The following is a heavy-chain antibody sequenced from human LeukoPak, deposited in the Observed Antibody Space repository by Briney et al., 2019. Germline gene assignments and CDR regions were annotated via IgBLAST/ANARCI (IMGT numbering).Heavy chain of an antibody. D-gene: IGHD6-19*01. CDR3: ARDLSSTQWLDVPTNYYYYYGMDV. J-gene: IGHJ6*02. CDR2: ISYDGSNK. V-gene: IGHV3-30-3*01. CDR1: GFTFSSYA. Sequence: GGSLRLSCAASGFTFSSYAMHWVRQAPGKGLEWVAVISYDGSNKYYADSVKGRFTVSRNNSKNTLYLQMNSLRAEDTAVYYCARDLSSTQWLDVPTNYYYYYGMDVRGQGATVTVSS.